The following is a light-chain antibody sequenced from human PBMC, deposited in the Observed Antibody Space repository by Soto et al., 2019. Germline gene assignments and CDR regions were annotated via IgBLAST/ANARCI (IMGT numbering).Light chain of an antibody. CDR1: QDISNY. Sequence: DLQMTQSPSSLSASVGDRVTITCQASQDISNYLNWYQQKVGKAPKLLIYDASNLQTGVPPRFSGGGSGTNFTFTISSLQPEDFATYYCQQYDNFPLFGGGTKVEIK. J-gene: IGKJ4*01. CDR3: QQYDNFPL. V-gene: IGKV1-33*01. CDR2: DAS.